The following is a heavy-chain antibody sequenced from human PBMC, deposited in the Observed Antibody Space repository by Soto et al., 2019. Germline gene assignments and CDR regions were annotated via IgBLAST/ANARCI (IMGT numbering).Heavy chain of an antibody. J-gene: IGHJ4*02. Sequence: EVQLVESGGGLIQPGGSLRLSCAVSGFTVSNNYMSWVRQAPGKGLEGVSVIYSGGYTAYGDSVKGRFTISRDNSKNTLSFQRKRRGAADTPFYYCATQRGGGGYWGQGTLVTVSS. CDR3: ATQRGGGGY. D-gene: IGHD6-25*01. CDR2: IYSGGYT. V-gene: IGHV3-53*01. CDR1: GFTVSNNY.